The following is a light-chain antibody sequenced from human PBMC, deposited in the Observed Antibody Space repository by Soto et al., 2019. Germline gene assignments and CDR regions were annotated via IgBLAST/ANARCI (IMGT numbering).Light chain of an antibody. CDR3: QQYGSSSWT. V-gene: IGKV3-15*01. CDR2: GAS. CDR1: QSVSSN. Sequence: IVVKQSPAALSVSTGERATLSCRASQSVSSNLAWYQQKPGQAPRLLIYGASTRATDIPARFSGSGSGTEFTLTISSLEPEDFAVYYCQQYGSSSWTFGQGTRWMS. J-gene: IGKJ1*01.